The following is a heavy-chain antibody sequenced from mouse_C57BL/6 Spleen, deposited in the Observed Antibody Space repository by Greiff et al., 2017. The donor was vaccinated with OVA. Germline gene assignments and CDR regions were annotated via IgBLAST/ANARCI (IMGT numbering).Heavy chain of an antibody. D-gene: IGHD1-1*01. CDR2: IDPEDGDT. CDR1: GFNIKDYY. V-gene: IGHV14-1*01. J-gene: IGHJ3*01. Sequence: EVKLQESGAELVRPGASVKLSCTASGFNIKDYYMHWVKQRPEQGLEWIGRIDPEDGDTEYAPKFQGKATMTADTSSNTAYLQLSSLTSEDTAVYYCTFYYYGSSYLFAYWGQGTLVTVSA. CDR3: TFYYYGSSYLFAY.